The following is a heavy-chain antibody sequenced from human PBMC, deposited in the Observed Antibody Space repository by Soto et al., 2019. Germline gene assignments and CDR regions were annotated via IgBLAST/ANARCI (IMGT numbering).Heavy chain of an antibody. CDR3: ARVDYYDSSGYVSD. J-gene: IGHJ4*02. Sequence: KPSETLSLTCAVSGGSISSGGYSWSWIRQPPGKGLEWIGYIYHSGSTYYNPSLKSRVTISVDRSKNQFSLKLSSVTAADTAVYYCARVDYYDSSGYVSDWGQGTLVTVSS. D-gene: IGHD3-22*01. CDR2: IYHSGST. V-gene: IGHV4-30-2*01. CDR1: GGSISSGGYS.